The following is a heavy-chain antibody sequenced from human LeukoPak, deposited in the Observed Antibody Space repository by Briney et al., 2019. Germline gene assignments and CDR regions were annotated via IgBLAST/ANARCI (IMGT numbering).Heavy chain of an antibody. D-gene: IGHD6-19*01. J-gene: IGHJ4*02. CDR1: GFTFSNYW. CDR3: ARDLRGYSSGWYDY. V-gene: IGHV3-7*01. CDR2: IKQDRSEK. Sequence: PGGSLRLSCAASGFTFSNYWMSWVRQAPGKGLEWVANIKQDRSEKYYVDSVKGRFTISRDNAKNSLYLQMNSLRAEDTAVYYCARDLRGYSSGWYDYWGQGTLVTVSS.